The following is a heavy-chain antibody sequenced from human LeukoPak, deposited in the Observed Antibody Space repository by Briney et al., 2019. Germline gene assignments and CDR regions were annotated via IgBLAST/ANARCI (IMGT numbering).Heavy chain of an antibody. CDR1: GFTFSSYA. Sequence: PGGSLRLSCAASGFTFSSYAMHWVRQAPGKGLEWVAVISYDGSNKYYADSVKGRFTISRDNSKNTLYLQMNSLRAEDTAVYYCARASYTILGDMDVWGKGTTVTVSS. CDR2: ISYDGSNK. CDR3: ARASYTILGDMDV. D-gene: IGHD3-3*01. V-gene: IGHV3-30-3*01. J-gene: IGHJ6*03.